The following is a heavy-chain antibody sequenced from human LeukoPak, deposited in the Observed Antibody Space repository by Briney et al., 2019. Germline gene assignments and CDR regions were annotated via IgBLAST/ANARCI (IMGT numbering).Heavy chain of an antibody. Sequence: GGSPRLSCAASGFTFSSYAMSWVRQAPGKGLEWVSAISGSGGSTYYADSVKGRFTISRDNSKNTLYLQMNSLRAEDTAVYYCAKASKIVVVPAAIRDYWGQGTLVTVSS. V-gene: IGHV3-23*01. J-gene: IGHJ4*02. D-gene: IGHD2-2*01. CDR1: GFTFSSYA. CDR3: AKASKIVVVPAAIRDY. CDR2: ISGSGGST.